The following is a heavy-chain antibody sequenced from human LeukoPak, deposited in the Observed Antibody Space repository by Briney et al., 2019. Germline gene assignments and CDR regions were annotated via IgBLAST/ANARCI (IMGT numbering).Heavy chain of an antibody. J-gene: IGHJ4*02. CDR3: AREEIAAPWYFDY. CDR2: ISSSSSTI. Sequence: GGSLRLSCAASGFTFSSYSMNWVRQAPGKGLEGVSYISSSSSTIYYADSVKGRFTISRDNAKNSLYLQMNSLRAEDTAVYYCAREEIAAPWYFDYWGQGTLVTVSS. V-gene: IGHV3-48*01. CDR1: GFTFSSYS. D-gene: IGHD6-13*01.